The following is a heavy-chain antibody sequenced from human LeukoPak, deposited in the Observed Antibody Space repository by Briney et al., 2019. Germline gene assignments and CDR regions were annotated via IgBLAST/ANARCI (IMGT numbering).Heavy chain of an antibody. D-gene: IGHD3-10*01. CDR3: ARAIYGSGSYFPFDY. J-gene: IGHJ4*02. CDR2: IYPGDSDT. V-gene: IGHV5-51*01. CDR1: GYSFTSYW. Sequence: GESLKISCKGSGYSFTSYWIGWVCQMPGKGLEWMGIIYPGDSDTRYSPSFQGQVTISADKSISTAYLQWSSLKASDTAMYYCARAIYGSGSYFPFDYWGQGTLVTVSS.